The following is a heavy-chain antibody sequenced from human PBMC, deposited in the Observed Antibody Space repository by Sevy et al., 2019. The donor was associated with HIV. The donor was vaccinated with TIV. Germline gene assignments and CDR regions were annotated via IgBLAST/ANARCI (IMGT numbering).Heavy chain of an antibody. Sequence: GGSLRLSCAASGIAFSTYAMFWVRQAPGKGLEWVSSISAGGYSTYYADSVKGRFTISRDNSKNTLDLQMNSLRADDTAVYYGAKDFSDVEYYDSYAAVDYWGQGTLVTVSS. CDR2: ISAGGYST. V-gene: IGHV3-23*01. CDR1: GIAFSTYA. J-gene: IGHJ4*02. D-gene: IGHD3-22*01. CDR3: AKDFSDVEYYDSYAAVDY.